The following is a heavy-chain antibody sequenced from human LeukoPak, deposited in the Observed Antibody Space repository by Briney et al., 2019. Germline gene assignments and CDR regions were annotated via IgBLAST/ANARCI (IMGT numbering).Heavy chain of an antibody. CDR1: GGSISSYY. V-gene: IGHV4-59*01. Sequence: SETLSLTCTVSGGSISSYYWSWLRQPPGKGLEWIGYIYYSGSTNYNPSLKSRVTISVDTSKNQFSLKLSSVTAADTAVYYCASNSGSYSPFDYWGQGTLVTVSS. CDR3: ASNSGSYSPFDY. CDR2: IYYSGST. D-gene: IGHD1-26*01. J-gene: IGHJ4*02.